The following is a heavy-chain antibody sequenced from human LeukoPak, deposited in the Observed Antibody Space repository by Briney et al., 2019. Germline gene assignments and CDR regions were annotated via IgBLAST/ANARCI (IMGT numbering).Heavy chain of an antibody. CDR1: GFTFSSYE. CDR3: ARERPEVPAAMSYYYYGMDV. D-gene: IGHD2-2*01. Sequence: GGSLRLSCAASGFTFSSYEMNWVRQAPGKGLEWVSYISSSGSTIYCADSVKGRFTISRDNAKNSLYLQMNSLRAEDTAVYYCARERPEVPAAMSYYYYGMDVWGKGTTVTVSS. J-gene: IGHJ6*04. CDR2: ISSSGSTI. V-gene: IGHV3-48*03.